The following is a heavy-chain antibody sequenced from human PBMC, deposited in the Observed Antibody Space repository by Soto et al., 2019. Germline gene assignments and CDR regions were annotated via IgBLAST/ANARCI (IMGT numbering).Heavy chain of an antibody. J-gene: IGHJ4*02. V-gene: IGHV1-3*01. CDR1: GYTFTSFA. Sequence: QVQLVQSGAEVKKPGASVKVSCKASGYTFTSFAIHWVRQAPGQRPERMGWINPDNGHTRYSQKFQGRVTITRDTSASAAYMELSSLRSDDTAVYYCATDPHYYDTTGYCLDNWGQGTLGTVSS. D-gene: IGHD3-22*01. CDR2: INPDNGHT. CDR3: ATDPHYYDTTGYCLDN.